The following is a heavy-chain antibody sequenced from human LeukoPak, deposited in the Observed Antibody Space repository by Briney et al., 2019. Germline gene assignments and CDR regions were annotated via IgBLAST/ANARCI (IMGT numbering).Heavy chain of an antibody. Sequence: SETLSLTCAVYGGSFSGYYWTWIGQPPRRGLEWIGEINHSGSTNYNQSLKGRVTISVDTSERQFSLKLNSVTAADTAMYYCARGRDPYWGQGTLVTVSS. CDR2: INHSGST. V-gene: IGHV4-34*01. CDR3: ARGRDPY. J-gene: IGHJ4*02. CDR1: GGSFSGYY. D-gene: IGHD5-24*01.